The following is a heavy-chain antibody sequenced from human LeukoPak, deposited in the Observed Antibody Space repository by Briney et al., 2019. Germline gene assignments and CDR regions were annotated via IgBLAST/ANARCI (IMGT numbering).Heavy chain of an antibody. Sequence: PSETLSLTCAVYGGSFSGYYWSWIRQPPGKGLEWVSAISGSGGSTYYADSVKGRFTISRDNSKNTLYLQMNSLRAEDTAVYYCAKDSSAFDIWGQGTMVTVSS. CDR1: GGSFSGYY. CDR3: AKDSSAFDI. CDR2: ISGSGGST. V-gene: IGHV3-23*01. D-gene: IGHD2/OR15-2a*01. J-gene: IGHJ3*02.